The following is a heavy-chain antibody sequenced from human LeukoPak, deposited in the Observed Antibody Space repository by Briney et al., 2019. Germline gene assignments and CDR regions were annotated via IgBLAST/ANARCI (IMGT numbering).Heavy chain of an antibody. CDR2: IKQDGSEK. J-gene: IGHJ3*02. V-gene: IGHV3-7*01. Sequence: PGGSLRLSCEASGFTFSNYWMSWVRQAPGKGLEWVASIKQDGSEKNYVDSVKGRFTISRDNAKNSLFLQMNSLRAEDTAVYYCAREIPAAMSAFDIWGQGTVVTVSS. CDR3: AREIPAAMSAFDI. D-gene: IGHD2-2*01. CDR1: GFTFSNYW.